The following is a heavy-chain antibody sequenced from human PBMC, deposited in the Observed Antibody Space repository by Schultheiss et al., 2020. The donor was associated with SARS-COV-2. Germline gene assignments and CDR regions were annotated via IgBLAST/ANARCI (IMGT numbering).Heavy chain of an antibody. V-gene: IGHV4-39*07. CDR2: IYYSGST. Sequence: SETLSLTCTVSGGSISSSSYYWGWIRQPPGKGLEWIGSIYYSGSTNYNPSLKSRVTISVDTSKNQFSLKLSSVTAADTAVYYCARVSGIAVGYWGQGTLVTVSS. CDR1: GGSISSSSYY. CDR3: ARVSGIAVGY. J-gene: IGHJ4*02. D-gene: IGHD6-19*01.